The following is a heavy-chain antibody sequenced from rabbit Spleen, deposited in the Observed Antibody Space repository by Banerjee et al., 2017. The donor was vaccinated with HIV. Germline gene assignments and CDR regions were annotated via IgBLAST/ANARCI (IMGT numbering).Heavy chain of an antibody. CDR1: GFSLSNAYM. D-gene: IGHD1-1*01. CDR2: IYTGSSGNI. CDR3: ARDLTDVIGWNFAW. V-gene: IGHV1S45*01. Sequence: QEQLVESGGGLVQPEGSLTLTCKASGFSLSNAYMMCWVRQAPGKGLEWIACIYTGSSGNIYYATWAKGRFTISKTSSTTVTLQMTSLTAADTATYFCARDLTDVIGWNFAWWGPGTLVTVS. J-gene: IGHJ4*01.